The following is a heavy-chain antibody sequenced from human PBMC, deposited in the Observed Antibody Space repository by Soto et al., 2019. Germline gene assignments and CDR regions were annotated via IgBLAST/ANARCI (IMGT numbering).Heavy chain of an antibody. CDR3: ARKATTVMATGWFDP. CDR2: IYPGDSDT. Sequence: GESLKISCKGSGYSFTSYWIGWVRQMPGKGLEWMGIIYPGDSDTRYSPSFQGQVTISADKSISTAYLQWSSLKASDTAMYYCARKATTVMATGWFDPWGQGTLVTVSS. V-gene: IGHV5-51*01. CDR1: GYSFTSYW. D-gene: IGHD4-4*01. J-gene: IGHJ5*02.